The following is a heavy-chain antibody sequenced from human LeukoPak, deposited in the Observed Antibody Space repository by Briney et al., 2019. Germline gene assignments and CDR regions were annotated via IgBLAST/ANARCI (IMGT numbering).Heavy chain of an antibody. CDR3: ARETSSSSWGAFDI. J-gene: IGHJ3*02. Sequence: GSLRLSCAASGFTFSDYYMSLIRQAPGKGLEWVSYISSSGSTIYYADSVKGRFTISRDNAKNSLYLQMNSLRAEDTAVYYCARETSSSSWGAFDIWGQGTTVTVSS. CDR1: GFTFSDYY. V-gene: IGHV3-11*04. D-gene: IGHD6-6*01. CDR2: ISSSGSTI.